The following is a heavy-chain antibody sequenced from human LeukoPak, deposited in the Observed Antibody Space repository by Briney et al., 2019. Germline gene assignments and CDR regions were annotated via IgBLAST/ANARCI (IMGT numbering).Heavy chain of an antibody. CDR1: GYTFTGYF. D-gene: IGHD1-1*01. CDR2: INCDGGST. J-gene: IGHJ6*02. CDR3: ARVSINFIGMDV. V-gene: IGHV1-46*01. Sequence: ASVKVSCKASGYTFTGYFMHWVRQAPGQGLEWKGIINCDGGSTSYAQKFQDRVTMTRDTSTSTVYMELSSLKSEDTALYYCARVSINFIGMDVWGQGTTVTVSS.